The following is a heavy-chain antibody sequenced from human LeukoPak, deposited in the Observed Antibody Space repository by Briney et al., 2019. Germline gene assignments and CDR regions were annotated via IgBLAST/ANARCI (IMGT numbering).Heavy chain of an antibody. V-gene: IGHV4-39*01. D-gene: IGHD2-2*01. Sequence: SETLSLTCTVSGGSISSSSYYWGWIRQPPGKGLEWIGSIYYSGSTYYNPSLKSRVTISVDTSKNQFSLKLSSVTAADTAVYYCARGIVVVPAAPFDYWGQGTLVTVSS. J-gene: IGHJ4*02. CDR3: ARGIVVVPAAPFDY. CDR1: GGSISSSSYY. CDR2: IYYSGST.